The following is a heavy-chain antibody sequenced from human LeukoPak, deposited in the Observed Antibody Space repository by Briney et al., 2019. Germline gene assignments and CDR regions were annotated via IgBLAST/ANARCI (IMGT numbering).Heavy chain of an antibody. J-gene: IGHJ4*02. CDR3: AKDVVGDLFDY. Sequence: GGSLRLSCAASGFTFSSYSMNWVRQAPGKGLEWVSSISSSSSYIYYADSVKGRFTISRDNAKNTLYLQMNSLRAEDTAVYYCAKDVVGDLFDYWGQGTLVTVSS. V-gene: IGHV3-21*01. D-gene: IGHD1-26*01. CDR2: ISSSSSYI. CDR1: GFTFSSYS.